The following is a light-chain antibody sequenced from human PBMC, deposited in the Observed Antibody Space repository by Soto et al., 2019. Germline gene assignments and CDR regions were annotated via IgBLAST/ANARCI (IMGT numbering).Light chain of an antibody. CDR1: SSNIGSNT. Sequence: QSVLTQPPSASETPGQRVIISCSGGSSNIGSNTVNWYQQVPGTAPKLLIYNENQRPSGVPDRFSGSKSGTSASLAISGLQSEEEADYYCAAWDGSLNGVVFGGGTKLTVL. V-gene: IGLV1-44*01. CDR2: NEN. J-gene: IGLJ3*02. CDR3: AAWDGSLNGVV.